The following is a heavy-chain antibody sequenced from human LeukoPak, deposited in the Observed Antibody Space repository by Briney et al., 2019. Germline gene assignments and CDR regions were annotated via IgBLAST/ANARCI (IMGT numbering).Heavy chain of an antibody. CDR1: GGSISTSNYY. J-gene: IGHJ3*02. Sequence: SETLSLTCTVSGGSISTSNYYWGWIRQPPGKGLEWIGNIFYSGSTYYSPSLRSRVTISLDTSKNQFSLKLSSVTAADTAVYYCARDSSRLIAFDIWGQGTMVTVSS. CDR2: IFYSGST. CDR3: ARDSSRLIAFDI. V-gene: IGHV4-39*07. D-gene: IGHD2/OR15-2a*01.